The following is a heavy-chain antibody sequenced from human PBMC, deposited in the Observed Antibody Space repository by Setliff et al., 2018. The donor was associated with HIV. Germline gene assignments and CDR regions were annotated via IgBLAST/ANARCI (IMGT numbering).Heavy chain of an antibody. CDR3: AGHSTTWYPNWFDP. V-gene: IGHV3-7*03. D-gene: IGHD2-2*01. CDR1: GFNISAHW. CDR2: IKQGGSEK. Sequence: GESLKISCAASGFNISAHWMCWVRQAPGKGLEWVANIKQGGSEKYYVDSVKGRFTISRDNAKISLYLQMNNLRAEDTAVYYCAGHSTTWYPNWFDPWGQGTLVTV. J-gene: IGHJ5*02.